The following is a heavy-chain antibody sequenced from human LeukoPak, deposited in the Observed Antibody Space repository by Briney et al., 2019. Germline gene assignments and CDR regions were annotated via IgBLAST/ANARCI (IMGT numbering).Heavy chain of an antibody. CDR1: GYTFTSYD. J-gene: IGHJ5*02. D-gene: IGHD5-12*01. CDR2: MNPNSGNT. CDR3: ARGGSYSGYES. V-gene: IGHV1-8*01. Sequence: ASVKVSCKASGYTFTSYDINWVRQATGQGLEWMGWMNPNSGNTGYAQKFQGRLTMTRNTSISTAYMELRSLRSEGTAVYYCARGGSYSGYESWGQGTLVTVSS.